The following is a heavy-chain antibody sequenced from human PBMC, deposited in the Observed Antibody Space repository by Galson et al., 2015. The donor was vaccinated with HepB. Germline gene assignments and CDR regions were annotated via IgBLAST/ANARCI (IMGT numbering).Heavy chain of an antibody. V-gene: IGHV1-69*10. J-gene: IGHJ6*02. D-gene: IGHD3-22*01. CDR1: GGTFSSYA. CDR3: ARNYDSSGYYYYYYYGMDV. Sequence: SVKVTCKASGGTFSSYAISWVRQAPGQGLEWMGGIIPIFGIANYAQKFQGRVTITADKSTSTAYMELSSLRSEDTAVYYCARNYDSSGYYYYYYYGMDVWGQGTTVTVSS. CDR2: IIPIFGIA.